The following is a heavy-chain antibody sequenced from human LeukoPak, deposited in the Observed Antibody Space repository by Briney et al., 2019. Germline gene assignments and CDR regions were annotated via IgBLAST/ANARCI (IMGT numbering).Heavy chain of an antibody. CDR2: ISSSSTYT. D-gene: IGHD6-25*01. V-gene: IGHV3-21*01. CDR3: ATGRNTTTSGLGMDV. CDR1: EFTFIRYS. J-gene: IGHJ6*03. Sequence: GGSLRLSPAASEFTFIRYSMNWVRQAPGKGMEWASFISSSSTYTYYADSVRGRFTVSRDNAKNSLYLHMNSLRDEDTALYYCATGRNTTTSGLGMDVWGKGTTVTVSS.